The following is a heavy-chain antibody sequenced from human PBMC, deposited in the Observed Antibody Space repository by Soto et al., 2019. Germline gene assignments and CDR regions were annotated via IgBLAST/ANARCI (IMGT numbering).Heavy chain of an antibody. CDR2: INADNGNT. J-gene: IGHJ5*02. D-gene: IGHD3-10*01. CDR3: ARDHVGTFDP. V-gene: IGHV1-18*01. Sequence: ASVKVSCKTSGYTFSSYGISWVRQAPGRGLEWTGWINADNGNTNYARKYQGRVTMTTDTSTSTAYMELRSLGSDDTAVYYCARDHVGTFDPWGQGTPVTVSS. CDR1: GYTFSSYG.